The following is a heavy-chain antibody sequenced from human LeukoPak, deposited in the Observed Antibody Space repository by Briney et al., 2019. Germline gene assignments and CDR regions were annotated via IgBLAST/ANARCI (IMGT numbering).Heavy chain of an antibody. D-gene: IGHD3-22*01. CDR2: IKQDGSEK. CDR1: GFTFTTYW. Sequence: GGSLRLSCAASGFTFTTYWMSWVRQAPGKGLEWVANIKQDGSEKYYVDSVKGRFTISRDNAKNSLYLQMNSLRAEDTAVYYCARVITYYYDSSGHFDYWGQGTLVTVSS. V-gene: IGHV3-7*01. J-gene: IGHJ4*02. CDR3: ARVITYYYDSSGHFDY.